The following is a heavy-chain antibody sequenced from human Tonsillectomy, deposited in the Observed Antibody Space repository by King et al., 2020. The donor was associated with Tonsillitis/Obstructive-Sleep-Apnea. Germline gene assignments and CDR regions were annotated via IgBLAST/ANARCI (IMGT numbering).Heavy chain of an antibody. CDR2: IFPGDSVT. CDR3: ARQLYGSGSYYNGDAFDI. Sequence: DEQLVQSGAEVKKPGESLKISCEASGYIFVSYWIGWVRQMPGKGLEWMGIIFPGDSVTSYSPSFQGQVTISADKSITTAYLQWSSLKASDTAMYYCARQLYGSGSYYNGDAFDIWGQGTMVTVSS. J-gene: IGHJ3*02. D-gene: IGHD3-10*01. V-gene: IGHV5-51*01. CDR1: GYIFVSYW.